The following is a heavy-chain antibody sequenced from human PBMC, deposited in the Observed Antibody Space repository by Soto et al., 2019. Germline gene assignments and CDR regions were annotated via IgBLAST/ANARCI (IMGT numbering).Heavy chain of an antibody. CDR1: GFTFSSYS. CDR3: ARVRGSSSPRSYYYGMGV. D-gene: IGHD6-6*01. J-gene: IGHJ6*02. Sequence: GGSLRLSCAASGFTFSSYSMNWVRQAPGKGLEWVSSISSSNSYIYYADSVKGRFTISRDNAKNSLYLQMNSLRAEDTAVYYCARVRGSSSPRSYYYGMGVWGQGTTVTVSS. V-gene: IGHV3-21*01. CDR2: ISSSNSYI.